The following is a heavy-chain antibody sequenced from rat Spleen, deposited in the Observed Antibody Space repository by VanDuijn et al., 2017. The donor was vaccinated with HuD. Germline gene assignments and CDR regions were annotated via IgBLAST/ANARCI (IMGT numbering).Heavy chain of an antibody. CDR2: ISYDGRSS. Sequence: EVQLVESDGGLVQPGRSLKLSCAASGFTFSDYFMTWVRQAPPKGLEWVATISYDGRSSYYRDSVKGRFTISRDNAKNTLYLQMDSLRSEDTATYYCARQAIAVDAWGQGASVTVSS. D-gene: IGHD1-2*01. CDR1: GFTFSDYF. J-gene: IGHJ4*01. CDR3: ARQAIAVDA. V-gene: IGHV5-29*01.